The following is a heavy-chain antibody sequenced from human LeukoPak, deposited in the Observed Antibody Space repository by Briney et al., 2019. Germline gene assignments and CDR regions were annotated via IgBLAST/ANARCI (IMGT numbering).Heavy chain of an antibody. J-gene: IGHJ3*02. D-gene: IGHD2-2*01. CDR3: ARHMVVVDGGAFDI. CDR1: GGSISSGGYS. Sequence: PAETLSLTCAISGGSISSGGYSWSWIRQPPGKGLEWIGYIYHSGSTYYNPSLKSRVTISVDRSKSQFSLKLSSVTAADTAVYYCARHMVVVDGGAFDIWGPGTMVTVSS. V-gene: IGHV4-30-2*01. CDR2: IYHSGST.